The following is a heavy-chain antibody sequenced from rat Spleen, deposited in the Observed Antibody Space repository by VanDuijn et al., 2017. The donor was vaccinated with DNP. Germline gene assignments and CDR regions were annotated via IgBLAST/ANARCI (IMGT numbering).Heavy chain of an antibody. CDR1: GFTFSKYG. J-gene: IGHJ4*01. D-gene: IGHD2-1*01. CDR2: ISTNGGKS. Sequence: EVHLVESGGGLVQPGRSLKLSCAASGFTFSKYGMAWVRQAPTQGLEWVASISTNGGKSYYPDSVKGRFTISRDNTENTVYLQMNSLRSEDTATYYCAKDKHFYAMDVWGQGSSVTVSS. V-gene: IGHV5S13*01. CDR3: AKDKHFYAMDV.